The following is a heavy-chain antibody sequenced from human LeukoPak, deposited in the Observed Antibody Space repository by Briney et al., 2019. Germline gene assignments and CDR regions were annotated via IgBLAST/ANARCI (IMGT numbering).Heavy chain of an antibody. CDR1: GGTFSSYA. Sequence: SVKVSCKASGGTFSSYAISWVRQAPGQGLEWMGRIIPILGIANYAQKFQGRVTITADKSTSTAYMELSSLRSEDTAVYYCASLYGSGSYYNNYWGQGTLSPSPQ. CDR2: IIPILGIA. CDR3: ASLYGSGSYYNNY. V-gene: IGHV1-69*04. D-gene: IGHD3-10*01. J-gene: IGHJ4*02.